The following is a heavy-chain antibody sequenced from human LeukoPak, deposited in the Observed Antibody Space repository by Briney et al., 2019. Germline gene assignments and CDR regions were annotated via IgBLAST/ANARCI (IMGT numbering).Heavy chain of an antibody. CDR3: AKDLVVVPAAMEGYFDX. D-gene: IGHD2-2*01. J-gene: IGHJ4*02. Sequence: GGSLRLSCAASGFTFSSYAMSWVRQAPGKGLEWVSAISGSGGSTYYADSVKGRFTISRDNSKNTLYLQVNSLRAEDTAVYYCAKDLVVVPAAMEGYFDXXXXGXLVTVSS. CDR2: ISGSGGST. V-gene: IGHV3-23*01. CDR1: GFTFSSYA.